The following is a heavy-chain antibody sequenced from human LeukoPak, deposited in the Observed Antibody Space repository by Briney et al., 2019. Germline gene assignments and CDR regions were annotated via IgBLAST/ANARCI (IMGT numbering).Heavy chain of an antibody. D-gene: IGHD3-10*01. CDR3: AREHYYGSGSYPNY. Sequence: PGRSLRLSCAASGFTFSSYAMHWVRQAPGKGLEWVASISYDGTNKYYADSVKGRFTISRDNSENTVYLQMNSLRAGDTAVYYCAREHYYGSGSYPNYWGQGTLVTVSS. J-gene: IGHJ4*02. CDR1: GFTFSSYA. CDR2: ISYDGTNK. V-gene: IGHV3-30-3*01.